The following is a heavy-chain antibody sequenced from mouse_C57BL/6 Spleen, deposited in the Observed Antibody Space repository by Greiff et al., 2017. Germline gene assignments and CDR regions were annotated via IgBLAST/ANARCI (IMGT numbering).Heavy chain of an antibody. D-gene: IGHD2-4*01. Sequence: EVQLQQSGPGLVKPSQSLSLTCSVTGYSITSGYYWNWIRQFPGNKLEWMGYISYDGSNNYNPSLKNRISITRDTSKNQFFLKLNSVTTEDTATYYCAREDYDVSWFAYWGQGTLVTVSA. J-gene: IGHJ3*01. CDR3: AREDYDVSWFAY. CDR1: GYSITSGYY. CDR2: ISYDGSN. V-gene: IGHV3-6*01.